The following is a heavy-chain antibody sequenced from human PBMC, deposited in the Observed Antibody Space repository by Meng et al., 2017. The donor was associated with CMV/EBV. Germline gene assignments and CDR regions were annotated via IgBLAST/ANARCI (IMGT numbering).Heavy chain of an antibody. Sequence: SVKVSCKASGGTFGSYAISWVRQAPGQGLEWMGGIIPILGIANYAQKFQGRVTITADKSTSTAYMELSSLRSEDTAVYYCARYRFCSSITCHARGHYYNYGMDVWGQGTTVTVSS. V-gene: IGHV1-69*10. J-gene: IGHJ6*02. CDR3: ARYRFCSSITCHARGHYYNYGMDV. D-gene: IGHD2-2*01. CDR1: GGTFGSYA. CDR2: IIPILGIA.